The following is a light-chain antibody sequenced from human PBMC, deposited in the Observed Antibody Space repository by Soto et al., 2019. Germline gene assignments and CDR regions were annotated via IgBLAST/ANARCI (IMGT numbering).Light chain of an antibody. Sequence: IVMTQSPATLSASPGERATLSCRAGRSISNNVAWYQQKPGQAPRLLLYGASTRATGIPARFSASGSGTEFTLTISSLQSEDFAVYFCQQYNEWPPLTFGGGTKVEI. V-gene: IGKV3-15*01. CDR3: QQYNEWPPLT. J-gene: IGKJ4*01. CDR1: RSISNN. CDR2: GAS.